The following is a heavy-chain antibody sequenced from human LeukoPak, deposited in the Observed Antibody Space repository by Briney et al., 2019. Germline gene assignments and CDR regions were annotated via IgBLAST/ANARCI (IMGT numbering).Heavy chain of an antibody. CDR2: ISGSGGST. J-gene: IGHJ3*02. V-gene: IGHV3-23*01. CDR3: AKPHSSGYPGGAFDI. CDR1: GFNFTNYA. Sequence: GGSLRLSCSAAGFNFTNYAMSWVRQAPGKGLEWVSAISGSGGSTYYADSVKGRFTISRDNSKNTLYLQMNSLRAEDTAVYYCAKPHSSGYPGGAFDIWGQGTMVTVSS. D-gene: IGHD3-22*01.